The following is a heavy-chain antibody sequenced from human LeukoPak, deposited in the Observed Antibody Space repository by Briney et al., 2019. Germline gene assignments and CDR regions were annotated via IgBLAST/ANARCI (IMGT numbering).Heavy chain of an antibody. V-gene: IGHV1-69*04. Sequence: SVKVSCKASGGTFSSYAISWVRQAPGQGLEWMGRIIPILGVANYAQKFQGRVTITADKSTSTAYMELSSLRSEDTAVYYCARDLAPSGYVQFDYWGQGTLVTVSS. CDR3: ARDLAPSGYVQFDY. J-gene: IGHJ4*02. CDR2: IIPILGVA. CDR1: GGTFSSYA. D-gene: IGHD5-12*01.